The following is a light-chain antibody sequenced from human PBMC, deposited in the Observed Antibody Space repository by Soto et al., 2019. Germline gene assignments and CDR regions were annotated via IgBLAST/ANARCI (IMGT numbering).Light chain of an antibody. V-gene: IGKV3-15*01. J-gene: IGKJ2*01. CDR1: QNLSRN. Sequence: EMVMTQSPATLSVSPGERATLSCRASQNLSRNFAWYQQQPGQAPRLRIYGASTRATGIPARSSGSGSGTDFTLTISSLQSEDFAVYYGEQYDKCPHTFGNGTKLEIK. CDR2: GAS. CDR3: EQYDKCPHT.